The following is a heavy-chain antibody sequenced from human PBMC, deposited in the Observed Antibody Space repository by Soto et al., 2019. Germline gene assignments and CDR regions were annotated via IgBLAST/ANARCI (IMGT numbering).Heavy chain of an antibody. J-gene: IGHJ6*02. Sequence: PGESLKISCKGSGYSFTSYWIGWVRQMPGKGLEWMGIIYPGDSDTRYSPSFQGQVTISADKSISTAYLQWSSLKASDTAMYYCARLNYYDSSGYTSYSYYGMDVWGQGTTVTVSS. D-gene: IGHD3-22*01. CDR3: ARLNYYDSSGYTSYSYYGMDV. V-gene: IGHV5-51*01. CDR1: GYSFTSYW. CDR2: IYPGDSDT.